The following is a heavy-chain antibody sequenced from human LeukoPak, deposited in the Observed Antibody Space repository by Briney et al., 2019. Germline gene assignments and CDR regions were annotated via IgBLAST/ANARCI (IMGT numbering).Heavy chain of an antibody. CDR3: ARLAVAINGYFDP. Sequence: GGSLRLSCAASGFTFSSYAMSWVRQALGKGLEWVSSISGGGASTYYADSVKGRFTISRDNSKNTLYLQMHSLRGEDTAVYFCARLAVAINGYFDPWGQGTLVTVSS. D-gene: IGHD3-3*02. CDR1: GFTFSSYA. J-gene: IGHJ5*02. CDR2: ISGGGAST. V-gene: IGHV3-23*01.